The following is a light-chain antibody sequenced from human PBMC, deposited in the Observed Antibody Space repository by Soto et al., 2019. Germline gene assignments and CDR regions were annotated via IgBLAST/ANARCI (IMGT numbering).Light chain of an antibody. Sequence: DIQMPPSPSTLSASVGDRVTIACRASQSISSWLAWYQQKPGKAPQLLIYDASSLDSGVPSRFSGSGSGTEFTLTISSLQPDDFATYYCQQYNSYGTFGQGTKVEIK. V-gene: IGKV1-5*01. CDR3: QQYNSYGT. CDR2: DAS. CDR1: QSISSW. J-gene: IGKJ1*01.